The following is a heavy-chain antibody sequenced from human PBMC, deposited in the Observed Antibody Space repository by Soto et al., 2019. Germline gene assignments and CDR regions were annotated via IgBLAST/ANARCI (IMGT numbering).Heavy chain of an antibody. D-gene: IGHD1-26*01. Sequence: GASVKVSCKASGYTFTSYCISWVRQAPGQGLEWMGWISAYNGNTNYAQKLQGRVTMTTDTSTSTAYMELRSLRSDDTAVYYCARDRKIVGATLSDYWGQGTLVTVSS. J-gene: IGHJ4*02. CDR3: ARDRKIVGATLSDY. V-gene: IGHV1-18*01. CDR1: GYTFTSYC. CDR2: ISAYNGNT.